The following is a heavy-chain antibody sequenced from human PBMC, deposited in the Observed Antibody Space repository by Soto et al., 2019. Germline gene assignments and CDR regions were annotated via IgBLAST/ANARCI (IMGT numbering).Heavy chain of an antibody. Sequence: SVKVSCKASGGTFSSYTISWVRQAPGQGLEWMGRIIPILGIANYAQKFQGRVTITADKSTSTAYMELSSLRSEDTAVYYCARDQDVVVVAADYYYGMDVWGQGTTVTVSS. CDR1: GGTFSSYT. CDR2: IIPILGIA. J-gene: IGHJ6*02. V-gene: IGHV1-69*04. D-gene: IGHD2-15*01. CDR3: ARDQDVVVVAADYYYGMDV.